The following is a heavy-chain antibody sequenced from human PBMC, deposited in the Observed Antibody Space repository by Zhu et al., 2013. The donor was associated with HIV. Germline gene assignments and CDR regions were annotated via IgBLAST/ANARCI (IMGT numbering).Heavy chain of an antibody. CDR1: GYTFTNYG. CDR2: VDPIIGNA. V-gene: IGHV1-8*03. J-gene: IGHJ5*02. CDR3: ARMDKGSCTETTCPDWFDP. D-gene: IGHD2-8*02. Sequence: QVQLVQSGPEVKKPGASVKVSCKASGYTFTNYGINWVRQATGHGLEWMGWVDPIIGNAGYAQKFQGRVIITRDTSTSTVYIELSSLRSDDTAVYYCARMDKGSCTETTCPDWFDPWGQGTLVTVSS.